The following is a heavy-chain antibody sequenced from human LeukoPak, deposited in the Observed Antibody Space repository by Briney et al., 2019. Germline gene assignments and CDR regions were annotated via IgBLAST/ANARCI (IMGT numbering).Heavy chain of an antibody. CDR1: GGSFTGYY. V-gene: IGHV4-34*01. CDR2: IYYSGST. J-gene: IGHJ5*02. CDR3: ARRHPGLPNWFDP. Sequence: SETLSLTCAVYGGSFTGYYWTWIRQPPGKGLEWIGSIYYSGSTYYNPSLKSRVTISVDTSKNQFSLKLSSVTAADTAVYYCARRHPGLPNWFDPWGQGTLDTVSS.